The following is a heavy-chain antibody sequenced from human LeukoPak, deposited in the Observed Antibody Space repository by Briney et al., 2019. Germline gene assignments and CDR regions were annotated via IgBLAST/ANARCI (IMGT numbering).Heavy chain of an antibody. V-gene: IGHV1-24*01. D-gene: IGHD2-2*01. CDR2: FDPDDGET. CDR1: GYSLTELS. J-gene: IGHJ4*02. Sequence: GASVKVSCKVSGYSLTELSMHWVRQAPGKGLEWMGGFDPDDGETPLFAQKFQGRASMTEDTSTDTAYMELSSLSSEDTAVYYCATGTIYCSSCSGDYWGQGTLVTVSS. CDR3: ATGTIYCSSCSGDY.